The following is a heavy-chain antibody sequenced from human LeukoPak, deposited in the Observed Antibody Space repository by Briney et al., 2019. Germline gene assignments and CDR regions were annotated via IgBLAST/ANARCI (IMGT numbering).Heavy chain of an antibody. D-gene: IGHD2-2*01. CDR2: ISGSGGST. Sequence: RGGSLRLSCAASGFTFSSYAMSWVRQAPGKGLEWVSAISGSGGSTYYADSVKGRFTISRDNSKNTLYLQMNSLRAEDTAVYYCAKKARIVPAAMVDYWGQGTLVTVSS. J-gene: IGHJ4*02. CDR1: GFTFSSYA. V-gene: IGHV3-23*01. CDR3: AKKARIVPAAMVDY.